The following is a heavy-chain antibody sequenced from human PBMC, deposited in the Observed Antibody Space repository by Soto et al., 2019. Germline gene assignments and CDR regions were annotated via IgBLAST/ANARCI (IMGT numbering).Heavy chain of an antibody. D-gene: IGHD2-2*01. J-gene: IGHJ4*02. CDR2: IIPILGIA. V-gene: IGHV1-69*02. CDR3: ARVRYCSSTSCLMQFDY. Sequence: SVKVSCKASGGTFSSYTISWVRQASGQGFEWMGRIIPILGIANYTQKFQGRVTITADKSTSTAYMELSSLRSEDTGVYYCARVRYCSSTSCLMQFDYWGQGTLVTVSS. CDR1: GGTFSSYT.